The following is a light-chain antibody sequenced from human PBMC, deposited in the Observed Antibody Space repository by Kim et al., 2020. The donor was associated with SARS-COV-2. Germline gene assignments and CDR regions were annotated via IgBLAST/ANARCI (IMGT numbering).Light chain of an antibody. CDR3: QQHYYLPYT. CDR2: WAS. Sequence: DIVMTQSPDSLAVSLGERATINCKSSQSVLYSSNNKNYLAWYQQKPGQPPKLLIYWASTRESGVPDRFSGSGSGTDFTLTISSLQAEDVAVYFCQQHYYLPYTFGQGTKLEI. J-gene: IGKJ2*01. V-gene: IGKV4-1*01. CDR1: QSVLYSSNNKNY.